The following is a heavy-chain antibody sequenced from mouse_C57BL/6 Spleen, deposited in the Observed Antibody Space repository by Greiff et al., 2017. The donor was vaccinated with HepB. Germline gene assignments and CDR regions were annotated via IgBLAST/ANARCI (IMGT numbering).Heavy chain of an antibody. D-gene: IGHD2-2*01. Sequence: VQLQQPGAELVRPGSSVKLSCKASGYTFTSYWMDWVKQRPGQGLEWIGNIYPSDSETHYNQKFKDKATLTVDKSSSTAYMQLSSLTSEDSAVYDCARGGYDGAWFAYWGQGTLVTVSA. V-gene: IGHV1-61*01. CDR3: ARGGYDGAWFAY. CDR2: IYPSDSET. CDR1: GYTFTSYW. J-gene: IGHJ3*01.